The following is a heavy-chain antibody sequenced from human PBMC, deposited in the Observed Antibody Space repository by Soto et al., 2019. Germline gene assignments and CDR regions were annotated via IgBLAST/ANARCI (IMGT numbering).Heavy chain of an antibody. J-gene: IGHJ4*02. CDR1: GFTLSDHY. V-gene: IGHV3-72*01. D-gene: IGHD6-13*01. CDR2: SRDKAQGYST. Sequence: GGSLRLSCAGSGFTLSDHYIDWVRQAPGKGLEWVGRSRDKAQGYSTEYAASVKGRFTTSRDDSKNSVYLQMNSLKTEDTAVYYCASTAPRVPYSSSWYEAGYWGQGTLVTVSS. CDR3: ASTAPRVPYSSSWYEAGY.